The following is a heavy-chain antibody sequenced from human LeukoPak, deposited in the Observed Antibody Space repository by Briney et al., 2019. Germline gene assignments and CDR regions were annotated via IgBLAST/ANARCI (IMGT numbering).Heavy chain of an antibody. CDR2: IYINGDT. V-gene: IGHV4-4*07. Sequence: SETLSLTCTVSGGSVTSYFWTWIRQPAGKGLEWIGRIYINGDTNYNSSLKSRVTISVNKSKNQFSLKLNSVTAADTAMYYCARIGGSASTLSAFDIWGQGTRVTVSS. D-gene: IGHD2-15*01. CDR3: ARIGGSASTLSAFDI. CDR1: GGSVTSYF. J-gene: IGHJ3*02.